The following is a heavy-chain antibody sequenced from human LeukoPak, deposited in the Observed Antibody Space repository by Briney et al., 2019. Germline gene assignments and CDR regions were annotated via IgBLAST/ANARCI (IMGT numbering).Heavy chain of an antibody. D-gene: IGHD3-10*01. V-gene: IGHV4-61*08. CDR3: ARASITVARGVIDFFDY. CDR1: DGSVSSDAHY. CDR2: IYYGGGT. Sequence: SETLSLTCTVSDGSVSSDAHYWTWIRQPPGKGLEWIGYIYYGGGTNYNPFLKSRVAISVDTSKNKFSLKLSSVTDADTALYYCARASITVARGVIDFFDYWGQGTQVTVSS. J-gene: IGHJ4*02.